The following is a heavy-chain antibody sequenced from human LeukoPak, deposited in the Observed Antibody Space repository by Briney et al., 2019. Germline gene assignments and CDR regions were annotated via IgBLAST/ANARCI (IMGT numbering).Heavy chain of an antibody. V-gene: IGHV3-20*04. CDR2: INWNGGST. Sequence: GGSLRLSCAASGFTFDDYGMSWVRQAPGKGLEWVPGINWNGGSTGYADSVKGRFTISRDNAKNSLYLQMNSLRAEDTALYYCARGRYCSSTSCYLGAFDIWGQGTMVTVSS. CDR1: GFTFDDYG. J-gene: IGHJ3*02. D-gene: IGHD2-2*01. CDR3: ARGRYCSSTSCYLGAFDI.